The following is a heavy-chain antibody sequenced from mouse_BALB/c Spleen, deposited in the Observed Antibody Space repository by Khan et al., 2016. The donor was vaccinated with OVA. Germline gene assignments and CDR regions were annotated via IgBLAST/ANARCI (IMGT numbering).Heavy chain of an antibody. D-gene: IGHD2-2*01. CDR1: GYSITSDFA. Sequence: EVQLQESGPGLVKPSQSLSLTCTVTGYSITSDFAWYWGRQSRGNKLERRGYISLSGSTRYGSSLKRRPFTSGATTKHHFLLQLSSVTTEDTATYYCIRSVYYAYAYAMDYWGQGTSVTVSS. J-gene: IGHJ4*01. V-gene: IGHV3-2*02. CDR3: IRSVYYAYAYAMDY. CDR2: ISLSGST.